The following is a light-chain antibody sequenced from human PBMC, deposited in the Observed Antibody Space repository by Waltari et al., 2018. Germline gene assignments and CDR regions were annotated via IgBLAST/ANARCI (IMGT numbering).Light chain of an antibody. V-gene: IGKV3-15*01. J-gene: IGKJ1*01. CDR3: QQYNNWT. CDR2: GAS. Sequence: EIVMTQSPATLSVSTGDRATLSCRASQSVSRNLAWYQQKPGQAPRLLIYGASTRATGIPARFSGSGSGTEFTLTISSLQSEDFAVYYCQQYNNWTFGQGTKVEIK. CDR1: QSVSRN.